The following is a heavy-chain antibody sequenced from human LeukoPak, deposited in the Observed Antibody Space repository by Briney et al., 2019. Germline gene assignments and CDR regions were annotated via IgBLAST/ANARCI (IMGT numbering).Heavy chain of an antibody. CDR2: ISSSSSTI. CDR3: AREEMAASSGIRSDV. CDR1: GFTFSSYS. V-gene: IGHV3-48*01. Sequence: GGSLRLSCAASGFTFSSYSMNWVRQAPGKGLEWVSYISSSSSTIYYADSVKGRFTISRDNAKNSLYLQMDSLRAEDTAVYYCAREEMAASSGIRSDVWGKGTTVTVSS. D-gene: IGHD6-13*01. J-gene: IGHJ6*04.